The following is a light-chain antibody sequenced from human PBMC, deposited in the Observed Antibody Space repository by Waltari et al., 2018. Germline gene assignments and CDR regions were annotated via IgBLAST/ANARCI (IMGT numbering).Light chain of an antibody. CDR1: SPTIGAGYD. Sequence: QSGLTQPPSVSGAPGPRVTISCTGSSPTIGAGYDLHWYQLLPGTAPKLLIYSNSNRPSGVPDRFSGSKSGTSASLAITGLQAEDEAGYYCQSYDSLSGSVFGGGTKLTVL. CDR2: SNS. CDR3: QSYDSLSGSV. J-gene: IGLJ2*01. V-gene: IGLV1-40*01.